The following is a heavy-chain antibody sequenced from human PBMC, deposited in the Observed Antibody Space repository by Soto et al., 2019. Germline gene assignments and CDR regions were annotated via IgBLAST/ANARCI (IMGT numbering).Heavy chain of an antibody. Sequence: GGSLRLSCAASGFTFSNYAMIWVRQAPGKGLEWVSHIYGGGHGTYYADSVKGRFTISRDNSRNILYLQMYSLRVEDTAMYYCATDRIGDIGRPSWGQGTLVTVSS. V-gene: IGHV3-23*01. D-gene: IGHD3-16*01. CDR3: ATDRIGDIGRPS. CDR1: GFTFSNYA. CDR2: IYGGGHGT. J-gene: IGHJ4*02.